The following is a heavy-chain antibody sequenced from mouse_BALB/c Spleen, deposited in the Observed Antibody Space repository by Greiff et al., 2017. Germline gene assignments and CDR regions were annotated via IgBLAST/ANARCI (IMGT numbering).Heavy chain of an antibody. Sequence: EVKLMESGGGLVKPGGSLKLSCAASGFAFSSYDMSWVRQTPEKRLEWVAYISSGGGSTYYPDTVKGRFTISRDNAKNTLYLQMSSLKSEDTAMYYCARQGYYYGSSSYAMDYWGQGTSVTVSS. CDR1: GFAFSSYD. J-gene: IGHJ4*01. CDR3: ARQGYYYGSSSYAMDY. V-gene: IGHV5-12-1*01. CDR2: ISSGGGST. D-gene: IGHD1-1*01.